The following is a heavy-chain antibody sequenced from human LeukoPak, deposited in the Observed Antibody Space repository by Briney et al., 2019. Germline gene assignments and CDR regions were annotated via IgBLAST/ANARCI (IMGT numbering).Heavy chain of an antibody. J-gene: IGHJ4*02. V-gene: IGHV3-23*01. Sequence: PGGSLRLSCAASRFTFSNFAMSWVRQAPGKGLEWVSAISGSGGSTYCADSVKGRFTISRDNSKNALFLQMNSLRAEDTAVYYCAKSGPYCSSTSCNYFDYWGQGTLVTVSS. CDR2: ISGSGGST. CDR3: AKSGPYCSSTSCNYFDY. D-gene: IGHD2-2*01. CDR1: RFTFSNFA.